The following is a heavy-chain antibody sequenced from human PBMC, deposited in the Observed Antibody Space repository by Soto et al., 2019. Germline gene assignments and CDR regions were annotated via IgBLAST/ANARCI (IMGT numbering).Heavy chain of an antibody. V-gene: IGHV2-5*01. J-gene: IGHJ3*02. D-gene: IGHD1-26*01. CDR3: AHRHELGSFDI. Sequence: SGPTLVNPTQTLTLTCTFSGFSLSTRAVGVGWIRQPPGKALEWLALIYWNDDKRYSPSLKNRLTITKDTSKNHVVLTMTNMDPVETATSYCAHRHELGSFDIWGQGKKVTVSS. CDR2: IYWNDDK. CDR1: GFSLSTRAVG.